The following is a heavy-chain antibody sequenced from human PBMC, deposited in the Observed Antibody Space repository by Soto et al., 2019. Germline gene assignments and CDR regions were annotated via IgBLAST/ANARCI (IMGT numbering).Heavy chain of an antibody. J-gene: IGHJ4*02. CDR2: ISGSGGST. CDR1: GFTFSSYA. V-gene: IGHV3-23*01. Sequence: PGGSLRLSCAASGFTFSSYAMSWVRQAPGKGLEWVSAISGSGGSTYYADSVKGRFTISRDNSKNTLYLQMNSLRAEDTAVYYCAKLNPVAVAGLGGKTFSFFDYWGQGTLVTVSS. CDR3: AKLNPVAVAGLGGKTFSFFDY. D-gene: IGHD6-19*01.